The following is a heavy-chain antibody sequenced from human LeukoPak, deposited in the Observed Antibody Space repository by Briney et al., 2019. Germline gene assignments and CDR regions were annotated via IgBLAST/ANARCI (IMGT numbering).Heavy chain of an antibody. CDR2: ISYDGNNK. D-gene: IGHD3-10*01. Sequence: PGGSLRLSCAASGFTFSRNVMHWVRQAPGKGLEWVALISYDGNNKFYADSVKSRFTISRDNSRNTLYLQMNSLRGEDAAVYSCARGGIPTGPYYYFYYMDVWGKGTAAPVSS. J-gene: IGHJ6*03. CDR1: GFTFSRNV. V-gene: IGHV3-30*01. CDR3: ARGGIPTGPYYYFYYMDV.